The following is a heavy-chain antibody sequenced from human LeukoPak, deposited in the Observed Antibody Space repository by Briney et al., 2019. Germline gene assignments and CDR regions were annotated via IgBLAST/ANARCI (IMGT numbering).Heavy chain of an antibody. CDR2: ISSGGSNV. J-gene: IGHJ4*02. D-gene: IGHD2-2*01. CDR3: AVCSSTSCPGY. CDR1: GFSFSSYT. Sequence: GGSLRLSCAASGFSFSSYTMHWVPQAPGEGLEWVSSISSGGSNVFYGDSLKGRFTISRDNAKNSLHLQMNSLRVEDTAIYFCAVCSSTSCPGYWGQGTLVTVSS. V-gene: IGHV3-21*01.